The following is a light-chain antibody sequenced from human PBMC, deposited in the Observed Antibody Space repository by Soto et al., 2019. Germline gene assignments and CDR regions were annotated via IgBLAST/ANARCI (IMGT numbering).Light chain of an antibody. CDR1: SSDVGGYDY. V-gene: IGLV2-14*01. CDR2: EVT. J-gene: IGLJ1*01. Sequence: QSVLTQPASVSGSPGQSIAISCTGTSSDVGGYDYVSWYQQHPDKAPKLMIYEVTKRPSWVSNRFSGSKSGNTASLTISGLQPDVYADYYCSSHTSVSTRVFGSGTNVTVL. CDR3: SSHTSVSTRV.